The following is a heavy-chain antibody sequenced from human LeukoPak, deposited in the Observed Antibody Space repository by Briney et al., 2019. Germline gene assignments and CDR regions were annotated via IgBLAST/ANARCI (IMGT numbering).Heavy chain of an antibody. Sequence: SGGSLRLSCAASGFTFSRNAMSWVRQAPGKGLEWVSSLSGSGGDTYYADSVKGRFTISRDNSKNTVYLQMNSLRAEDTAVYYCAKDPIRSAEYFQHWGQGTLVTVSS. J-gene: IGHJ1*01. CDR1: GFTFSRNA. CDR3: AKDPIRSAEYFQH. CDR2: LSGSGGDT. V-gene: IGHV3-23*01. D-gene: IGHD3-3*01.